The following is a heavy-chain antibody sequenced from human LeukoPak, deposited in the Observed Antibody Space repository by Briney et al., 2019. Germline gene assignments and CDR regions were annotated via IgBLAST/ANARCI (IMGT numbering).Heavy chain of an antibody. V-gene: IGHV3-30*04. CDR3: AREGLLWFGESHDAFDI. CDR1: SFTVSSYA. Sequence: QPGGSLRLSCAASSFTVSSYAIHWVRQAPGKGLEWVAVISYDGSNKYYADSVKGRFTISRDNSKNTLYLQMNSLRAGDTAVYYCAREGLLWFGESHDAFDIWGQGTMVTVSS. J-gene: IGHJ3*02. CDR2: ISYDGSNK. D-gene: IGHD3-10*01.